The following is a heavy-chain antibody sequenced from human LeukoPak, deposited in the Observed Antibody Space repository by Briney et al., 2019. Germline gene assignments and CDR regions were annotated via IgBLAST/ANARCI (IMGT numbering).Heavy chain of an antibody. D-gene: IGHD5-18*01. J-gene: IGHJ3*02. CDR2: IYYSGST. Sequence: SETLSLTCTVSGGSISSYYWSWIRQPPGKGLEWIGYIYYSGSTKYNPSLKSRVTISVDTSKNQFSLKLSSVTAADTAVYYCARIRAFDVDTAMVNAFDIWGQGTMVTVSS. CDR3: ARIRAFDVDTAMVNAFDI. V-gene: IGHV4-59*01. CDR1: GGSISSYY.